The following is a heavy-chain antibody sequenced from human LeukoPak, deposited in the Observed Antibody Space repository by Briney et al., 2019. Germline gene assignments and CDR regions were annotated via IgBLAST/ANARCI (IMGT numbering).Heavy chain of an antibody. V-gene: IGHV3-33*01. Sequence: GRALRLSCAAYGFTFSSYGMHWVRQAPGKGLEGVAVTWYDGSNKYYAVYVKGRFTISRDNSKNTLYLQMNSLRAEDTAVYYCARDCTNGVCYGTDFDYWGQGTLVTVSS. CDR3: ARDCTNGVCYGTDFDY. D-gene: IGHD2-8*01. CDR1: GFTFSSYG. CDR2: TWYDGSNK. J-gene: IGHJ4*02.